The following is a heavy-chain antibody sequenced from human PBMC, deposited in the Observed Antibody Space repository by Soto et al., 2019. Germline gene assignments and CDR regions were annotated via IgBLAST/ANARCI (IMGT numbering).Heavy chain of an antibody. J-gene: IGHJ4*02. V-gene: IGHV5-51*01. D-gene: IGHD2-2*01. Sequence: PGASLKISCKGSVYSFTSYWIGWVRQMPGKGLEWMGIIYPGDSDTRYSPSFQGQVTISADKSISTAYLQWSSLKASDTAMYYCARQRGYCSSTSCYEGSSFDYWGQGTLVTVSS. CDR2: IYPGDSDT. CDR1: VYSFTSYW. CDR3: ARQRGYCSSTSCYEGSSFDY.